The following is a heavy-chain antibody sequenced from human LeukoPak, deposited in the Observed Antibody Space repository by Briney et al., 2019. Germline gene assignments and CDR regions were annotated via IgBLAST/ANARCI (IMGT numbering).Heavy chain of an antibody. Sequence: PGGSLRLSCVASGFNFKTYSMNWVRQAPGGGLEWISFISSGSDSSAADYIYYADSVKGRFTISRDNAKNSLYLQMNYLRAEDTAVYYCARATVWFGESTLDYWGQGTLVTVSS. CDR1: GFNFKTYS. CDR2: ISSGSDSSAADYI. J-gene: IGHJ4*02. CDR3: ARATVWFGESTLDY. D-gene: IGHD3-10*01. V-gene: IGHV3-21*06.